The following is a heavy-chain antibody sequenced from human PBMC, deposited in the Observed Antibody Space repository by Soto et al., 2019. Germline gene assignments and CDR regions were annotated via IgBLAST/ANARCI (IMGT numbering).Heavy chain of an antibody. CDR1: GFTFSSYA. J-gene: IGHJ1*01. CDR2: ISGSGGST. CDR3: AKGKSVEKKSSAEYFQH. V-gene: IGHV3-23*01. Sequence: GGSLRLSCAASGFTFSSYAMSWVRQAPGKGLEWVSAISGSGGSTYYADSVKGRFTISRDNSKNTLYLQMNSLRAEDTAVYYCAKGKSVEKKSSAEYFQHWGQGTLVTVSS.